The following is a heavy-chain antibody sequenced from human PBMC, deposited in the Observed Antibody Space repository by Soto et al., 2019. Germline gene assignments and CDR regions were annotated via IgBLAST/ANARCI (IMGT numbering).Heavy chain of an antibody. CDR2: IFHSGST. V-gene: IGHV4-59*01. D-gene: IGHD1-26*01. Sequence: SQTLSLTYTVSGASISRYYWSWIRQPPGKGLEWVGFIFHSGSTNCNPSLKSRVTFSVDTSKNQFSLKLTSVTAADTAVYYCARDQNGSPHFDYWGQGILVTVSS. J-gene: IGHJ4*02. CDR3: ARDQNGSPHFDY. CDR1: GASISRYY.